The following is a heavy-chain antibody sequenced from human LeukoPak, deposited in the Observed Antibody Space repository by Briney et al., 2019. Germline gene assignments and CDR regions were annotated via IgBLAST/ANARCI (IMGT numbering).Heavy chain of an antibody. V-gene: IGHV1-18*01. CDR3: ARADSVTIAVAGLSCFDY. CDR2: ISAYNGNT. CDR1: GYTFTSNG. D-gene: IGHD6-19*01. J-gene: IGHJ4*02. Sequence: GASVKVSCKASGYTFTSNGISWVRQAPGQGLEWMGWISAYNGNTKYAQNLQGRVTMTTDTSTSTVYMELSSLRSDDTAVYYCARADSVTIAVAGLSCFDYWGQGTPVTVSS.